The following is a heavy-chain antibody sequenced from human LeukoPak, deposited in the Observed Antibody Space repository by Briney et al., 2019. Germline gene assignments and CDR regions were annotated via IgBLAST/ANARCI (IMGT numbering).Heavy chain of an antibody. J-gene: IGHJ4*02. CDR3: ARGTHIVATIGPIDY. CDR1: GYTFTGYY. CDR2: INPNSGGT. V-gene: IGHV1-2*04. Sequence: ASVKVSCKASGYTFTGYYMHWVRQAPGQGLEWMGWINPNSGGTNYAQKFQGWVTMTRDTSISTAYMELSRLRSDDTAVYYCARGTHIVATIGPIDYWGQGTLVTVSS. D-gene: IGHD5-12*01.